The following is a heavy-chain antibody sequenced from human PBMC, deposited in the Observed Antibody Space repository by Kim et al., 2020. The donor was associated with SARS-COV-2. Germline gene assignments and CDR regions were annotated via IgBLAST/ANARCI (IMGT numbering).Heavy chain of an antibody. V-gene: IGHV1-58*01. CDR3: AAAVTTTHYGMDV. CDR2: IVVGSGNT. D-gene: IGHD4-4*01. Sequence: SVKVSCKASGFTFTSSAVQWVRQARGQRLEWIGWIVVGSGNTNYAQKFQERVTITRDMSTSTAYMELSSLRSEDTAVYYCAAAVTTTHYGMDVWGQGTTVTVSS. J-gene: IGHJ6*02. CDR1: GFTFTSSA.